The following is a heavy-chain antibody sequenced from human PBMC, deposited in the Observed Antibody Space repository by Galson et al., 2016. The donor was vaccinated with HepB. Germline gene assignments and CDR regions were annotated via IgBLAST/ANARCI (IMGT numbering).Heavy chain of an antibody. Sequence: SDTLSLTCTVSGGFIRSYYWSWIRQPPGKGLEWIGYIYCSGRANYNPSLMTRVTISVDSSKNQFSLKLSSVTAADTAVYFCASGARRSSYGSRWFDPWGQGILVTVSS. CDR3: ASGARRSSYGSRWFDP. CDR1: GGFIRSYY. V-gene: IGHV4-59*01. J-gene: IGHJ5*02. D-gene: IGHD2-8*01. CDR2: IYCSGRA.